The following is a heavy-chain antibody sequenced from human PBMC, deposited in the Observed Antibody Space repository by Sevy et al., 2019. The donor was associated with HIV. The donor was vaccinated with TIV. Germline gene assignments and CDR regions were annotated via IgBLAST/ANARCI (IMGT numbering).Heavy chain of an antibody. CDR1: GFTFSDYY. D-gene: IGHD5-18*01. Sequence: GGSLRLSCAASGFTFSDYYMSWIRQAPGKGLEWVSYISSSGSTIYYADSVKGRFTISRDNAKNSLYLQMNSLIAEDTAVYYCARDTEVDTAMVTGYYYGIDVWGQGTTVTVSS. V-gene: IGHV3-11*01. CDR3: ARDTEVDTAMVTGYYYGIDV. J-gene: IGHJ6*02. CDR2: ISSSGSTI.